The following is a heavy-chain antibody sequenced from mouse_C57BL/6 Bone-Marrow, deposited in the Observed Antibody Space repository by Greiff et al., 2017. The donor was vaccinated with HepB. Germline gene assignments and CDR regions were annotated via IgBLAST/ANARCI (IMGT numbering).Heavy chain of an antibody. CDR2: IYPGSGST. V-gene: IGHV1-55*01. Sequence: QVQLQQPGAELVKPGASVKMSCKASGYTFTSYWITWVKQRPGQGLEWIGDIYPGSGSTNYNEKFKSKATLTVDTSSSTAYMQLSSLTSEDSAVYYCARSRAAQATVDYWGQGTSVTVSS. D-gene: IGHD3-2*02. CDR1: GYTFTSYW. J-gene: IGHJ4*01. CDR3: ARSRAAQATVDY.